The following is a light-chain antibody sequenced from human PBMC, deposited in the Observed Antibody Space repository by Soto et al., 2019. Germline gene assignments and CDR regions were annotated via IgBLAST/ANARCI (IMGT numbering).Light chain of an antibody. J-gene: IGKJ5*01. CDR3: QQYGSSIT. CDR1: QSVSSSY. CDR2: GAS. Sequence: EIVLTQSPGNLSLSPGERATLSCRASQSVSSSYLAWYQQKPGQAHRLLIYGASSRATGIPDRFSGSGSGTDFTLTISRLEPEDFAVYYCQQYGSSITFGQGTRLEIK. V-gene: IGKV3-20*01.